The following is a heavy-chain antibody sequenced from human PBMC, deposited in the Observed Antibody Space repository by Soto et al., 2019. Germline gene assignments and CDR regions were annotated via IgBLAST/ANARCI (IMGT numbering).Heavy chain of an antibody. V-gene: IGHV3-74*01. CDR1: GFTFSRYW. Sequence: EVQLVESGGDLVQPGGFLRLSCATSGFTFSRYWMHWVRQVPGKGLVWVSRINSDGSSISYSDSVKGRFTISRDNAKHTLNLEKDSLRVEDTAVYYCARLPVDTITSLDYWGQGTLVTVSS. CDR3: ARLPVDTITSLDY. J-gene: IGHJ4*02. D-gene: IGHD3-3*01. CDR2: INSDGSSI.